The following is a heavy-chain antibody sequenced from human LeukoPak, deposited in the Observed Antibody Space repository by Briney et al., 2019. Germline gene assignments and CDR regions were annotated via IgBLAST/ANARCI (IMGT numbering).Heavy chain of an antibody. D-gene: IGHD1-26*01. CDR1: GFTFTSYA. V-gene: IGHV3-23*01. CDR2: ISGNGGRT. CDR3: ASRVGATGVVFDY. Sequence: PGGSLRLSCAASGFTFTSYAMSWVRQAPGKGLEWVSDISGNGGRTNYADSVKGRFTMSRDNSKNTVYLQMNSLRAEDTAVYYCASRVGATGVVFDYWGQGTLVTVSS. J-gene: IGHJ4*02.